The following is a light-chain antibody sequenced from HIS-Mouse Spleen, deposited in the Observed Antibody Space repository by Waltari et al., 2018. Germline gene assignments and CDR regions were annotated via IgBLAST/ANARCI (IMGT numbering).Light chain of an antibody. CDR2: GAS. CDR3: QQYNNWPLYT. V-gene: IGKV3-15*01. CDR1: QSVSSN. Sequence: EIVMTQSPATLSVSPGERATLSCRASQSVSSNLAWYQQNPGQAPRLLIYGASTRATGIPARFSCSGSGTEFTLTLSSMQSEDFAVYYCQQYNNWPLYTFGQGTKLEIK. J-gene: IGKJ2*01.